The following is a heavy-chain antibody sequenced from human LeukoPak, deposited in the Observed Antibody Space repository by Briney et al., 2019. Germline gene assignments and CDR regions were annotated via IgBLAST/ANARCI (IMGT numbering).Heavy chain of an antibody. D-gene: IGHD1-1*01. CDR2: INHSGST. CDR1: GASFSGYY. Sequence: KTSETLSLTCAVYGASFSGYYWSWIRQPPGKGLEWIGEINHSGSTNYSPSLKSRVTISVDTSKNQFSLKLSSVTAADTAVYYCARDSQLERRDAFDIWGQGTMVTVSS. J-gene: IGHJ3*02. V-gene: IGHV4-34*01. CDR3: ARDSQLERRDAFDI.